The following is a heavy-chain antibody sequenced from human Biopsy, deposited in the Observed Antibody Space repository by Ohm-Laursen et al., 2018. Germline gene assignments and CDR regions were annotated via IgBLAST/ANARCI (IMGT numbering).Heavy chain of an antibody. CDR2: IWYDGSNK. D-gene: IGHD2-8*01. V-gene: IGHV3-33*06. CDR1: GFTFSSYG. Sequence: SLRLSCSASGFTFSSYGMHWVRQAPGKGLEWVAAIWYDGSNKNYADSVKGRFTISRDNSKNTLYLQMISLRGEDTAVYYCAKCMTGGSNYYFHHCGQGTLVTVSS. J-gene: IGHJ4*02. CDR3: AKCMTGGSNYYFHH.